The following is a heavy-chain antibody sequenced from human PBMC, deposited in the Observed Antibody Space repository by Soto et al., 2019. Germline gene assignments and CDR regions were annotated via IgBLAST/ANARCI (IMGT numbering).Heavy chain of an antibody. CDR2: LSGSGVST. V-gene: IGHV3-23*01. CDR3: ARGSGIAAAGNFDY. CDR1: GFPFSNYA. D-gene: IGHD6-13*01. Sequence: PGGSLRLSCVASGFPFSNYAVTWVRQAPGKGLEWVSALSGSGVSTYYADSVMGRFTISRDNSKDTVYLQMNSLRAEDTAVYYCARGSGIAAAGNFDYWGQGTLVTVSS. J-gene: IGHJ4*02.